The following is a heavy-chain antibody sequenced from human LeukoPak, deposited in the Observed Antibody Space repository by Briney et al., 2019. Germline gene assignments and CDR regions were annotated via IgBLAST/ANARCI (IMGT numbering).Heavy chain of an antibody. V-gene: IGHV4-39*01. CDR1: SGSITSSGSY. Sequence: PSETLSLTCTVSSGSITSSGSYWGWLRQPPGKGLEWLGSIHHSGSSYYNPSLKSRLLISVDTPKNQFSLFLTSVTAADTAVYYCARQEYSSGWYLHYFDSWGQGTLVTVSA. CDR2: IHHSGSS. CDR3: ARQEYSSGWYLHYFDS. J-gene: IGHJ4*02. D-gene: IGHD6-19*01.